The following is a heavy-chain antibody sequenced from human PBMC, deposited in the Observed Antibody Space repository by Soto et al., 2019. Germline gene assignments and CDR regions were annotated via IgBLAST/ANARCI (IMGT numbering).Heavy chain of an antibody. V-gene: IGHV3-48*02. CDR3: ARGEVSYYYVSSCYYPPCY. CDR1: GFTFSSYS. CDR2: ISSSSSTI. Sequence: GGSLRLSCAASGFTFSSYSMNWVRQAPGKGLEWVSYISSSSSTIYYADSVKGRFTISRDNAKNSLYLQMNSLRDEDTAVYYFARGEVSYYYVSSCYYPPCYWGRGT. J-gene: IGHJ4*01. D-gene: IGHD3-22*01.